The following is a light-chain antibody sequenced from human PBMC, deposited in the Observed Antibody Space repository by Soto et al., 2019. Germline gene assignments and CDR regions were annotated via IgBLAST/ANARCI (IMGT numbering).Light chain of an antibody. V-gene: IGKV1-27*01. CDR3: QKYDSAPLT. J-gene: IGKJ4*01. Sequence: DIQMTQSPPSLSASVGDRVTITCRASQGIRNYLAWYQQKPGKVPKVLIYGASTLQVGVPSRFSGSGSGTDFTFTISSLQPEDVATYYCQKYDSAPLTFGGGTKVEIK. CDR2: GAS. CDR1: QGIRNY.